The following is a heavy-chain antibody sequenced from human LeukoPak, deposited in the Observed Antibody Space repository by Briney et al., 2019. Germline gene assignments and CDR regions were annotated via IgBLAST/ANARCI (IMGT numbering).Heavy chain of an antibody. Sequence: ASVKVSCKASGYTFTSHVINWVRQAPGQGLEWMGWINTNTGNPTYAQGFTGRFVFSLDTSVSTAYLQISSLKAEDTAVYYCAREHDSSGYYYAQRAFDIWGQGTMVTVSS. CDR2: INTNTGNP. D-gene: IGHD3-22*01. V-gene: IGHV7-4-1*02. CDR3: AREHDSSGYYYAQRAFDI. J-gene: IGHJ3*02. CDR1: GYTFTSHV.